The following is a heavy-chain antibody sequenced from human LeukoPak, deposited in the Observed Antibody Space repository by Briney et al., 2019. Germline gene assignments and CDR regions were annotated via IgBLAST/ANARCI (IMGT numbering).Heavy chain of an antibody. V-gene: IGHV3-9*01. CDR3: ARSVWYQGSYFDF. CDR1: GFTFDDYA. J-gene: IGHJ4*02. D-gene: IGHD6-19*01. CDR2: ISWNSGSI. Sequence: GGPLRLSCAASGFTFDDYAMHWVRQASGKGLEWVSGISWNSGSIGYADSVKGRFTISRDNAKNSLYLQMNSLRAEDTALYYCARSVWYQGSYFDFWGQGTLVTVSS.